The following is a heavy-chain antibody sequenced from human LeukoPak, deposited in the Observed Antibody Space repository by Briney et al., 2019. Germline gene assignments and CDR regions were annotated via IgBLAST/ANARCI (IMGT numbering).Heavy chain of an antibody. Sequence: GGSLRPSCAASGFTFSSYAMSWVRQAPGKGLEWVSAISGSGGSTYYADSVKGRFTISRDNSKNTLYLQMNSLRAEDTAVYYCAKDVKAMVWGVPHDYWGQGTLVAVSS. CDR3: AKDVKAMVWGVPHDY. D-gene: IGHD3-10*01. CDR2: ISGSGGST. CDR1: GFTFSSYA. J-gene: IGHJ4*02. V-gene: IGHV3-23*01.